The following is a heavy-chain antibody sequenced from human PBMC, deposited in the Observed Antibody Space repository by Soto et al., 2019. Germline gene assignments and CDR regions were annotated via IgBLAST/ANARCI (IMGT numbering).Heavy chain of an antibody. CDR3: AKDRGIIVKAGDAFDV. V-gene: IGHV3-23*01. CDR2: ISDSGDRT. J-gene: IGHJ3*01. D-gene: IGHD3-16*02. CDR1: GFTLSMSA. Sequence: SGFTLSMSAVNWVRQAPGKGLEWVSYISDSGDRTYYADSVKGRFTISRDRSKNTVSLQMDSLRAEDTAVYYCAKDRGIIVKAGDAFDVWGQGTKVTVSS.